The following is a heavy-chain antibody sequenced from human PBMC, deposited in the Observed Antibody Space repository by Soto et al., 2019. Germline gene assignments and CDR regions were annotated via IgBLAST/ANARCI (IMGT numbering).Heavy chain of an antibody. Sequence: QVQLQESGPGLVKPSQTLSLICTVSGGSISSGGYYWSWIRQHPGKGLEWIGYIYYSGNTSHNPSLKSRVTITGDPYKNQCTLKLSSVTAADRAVYYCARDGGYGSGSYRFDYWGQGTLVTVSS. V-gene: IGHV4-31*03. CDR1: GGSISSGGYY. CDR3: ARDGGYGSGSYRFDY. CDR2: IYYSGNT. D-gene: IGHD3-10*01. J-gene: IGHJ4*02.